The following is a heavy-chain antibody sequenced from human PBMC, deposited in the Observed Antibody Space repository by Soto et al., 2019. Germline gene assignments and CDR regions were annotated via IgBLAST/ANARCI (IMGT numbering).Heavy chain of an antibody. CDR2: TYYRSQYYH. CDR3: ASNTWNVVTSSDF. D-gene: IGHD1-1*01. CDR1: GDSVSSNSAA. V-gene: IGHV6-1*01. Sequence: PSQTLSLTCAISGDSVSSNSAAWNWIRQSPSRGLEWLGRTYYRSQYYHDYAVSVKSRITINPDTSKNQLSLQLNSVTPEDTAVYYCASNTWNVVTSSDFWGQGILATVSS. J-gene: IGHJ4*02.